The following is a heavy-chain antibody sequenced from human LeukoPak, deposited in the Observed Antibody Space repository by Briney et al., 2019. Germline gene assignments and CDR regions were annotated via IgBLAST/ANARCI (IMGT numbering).Heavy chain of an antibody. V-gene: IGHV3-53*01. CDR3: ANALRYYYYGMDV. CDR1: GFIVSSSY. CDR2: IYSGGRT. D-gene: IGHD5-12*01. Sequence: GGSLRLSCAASGFIVSSSYMIWVRQAPGKGLEWVSIIYSGGRTYYADSVKGRFTISRDNSKNTVYLEMNSLRAEDTAVYYCANALRYYYYGMDVWGQGTTVTVSS. J-gene: IGHJ6*02.